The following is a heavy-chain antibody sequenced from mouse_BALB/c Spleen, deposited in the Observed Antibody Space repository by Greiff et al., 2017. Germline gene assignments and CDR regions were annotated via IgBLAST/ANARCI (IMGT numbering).Heavy chain of an antibody. J-gene: IGHJ4*01. CDR3: ATIYYYGSSYGENAMDY. CDR1: GFSLTSYG. V-gene: IGHV2-9*02. CDR2: IWAGGST. Sequence: VMLVESGPGLVAPSQSLSITCTVSGFSLTSYGVHWVRQPPGKGLEWLGVIWAGGSTNYNSALMSRLSISKDNSKSQVFLKMNSLQTDDTAMYYCATIYYYGSSYGENAMDYWGQGTSVTVSS. D-gene: IGHD1-1*01.